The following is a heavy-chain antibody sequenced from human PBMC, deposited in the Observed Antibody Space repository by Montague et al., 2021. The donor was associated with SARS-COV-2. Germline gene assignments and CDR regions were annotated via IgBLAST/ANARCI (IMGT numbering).Heavy chain of an antibody. Sequence: SETLSLTCTVSGGSISSSSYYWGWIRQPPGKGLEWIVSIYYSGSTYYNPTLKSRVTISVDTSKNQFSLKLSSVTAADTAVYYCAREPRVVLAATIYYWFDLWGQGTLVTVSS. CDR3: AREPRVVLAATIYYWFDL. CDR2: IYYSGST. D-gene: IGHD2-15*01. V-gene: IGHV4-39*07. J-gene: IGHJ5*02. CDR1: GGSISSSSYY.